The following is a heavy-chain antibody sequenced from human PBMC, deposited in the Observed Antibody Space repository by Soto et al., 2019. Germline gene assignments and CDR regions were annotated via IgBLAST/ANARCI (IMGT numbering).Heavy chain of an antibody. D-gene: IGHD2-2*01. CDR1: GYTFSNYG. V-gene: IGHV1-18*01. Sequence: QVQLVQSGGDVKKPGASVKVSCKTSGYTFSNYGISWVRQAPGQGLEWLGWISAYSGDTDYAQNLQGRVTMTTDTSTNTAYMELRSLRSDDTAVYYCARAQPVCSSLSCYHGGGDYWGQGTLVTVSS. J-gene: IGHJ4*02. CDR3: ARAQPVCSSLSCYHGGGDY. CDR2: ISAYSGDT.